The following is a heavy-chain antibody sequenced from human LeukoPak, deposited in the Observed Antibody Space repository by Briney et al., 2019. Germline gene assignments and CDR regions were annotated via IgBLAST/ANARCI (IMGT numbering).Heavy chain of an antibody. D-gene: IGHD5-24*01. CDR3: ANGPDGYNTY. Sequence: ASVKVSCKASGYAFTYRYLHWVRQAPGQALEWMGWITPFNGNTNYAQKFQDRVTITRDRSMTTAYMELSSLRSEDTAMYYCANGPDGYNTYWGQGTLVTVSS. CDR2: ITPFNGNT. V-gene: IGHV1-45*02. J-gene: IGHJ4*02. CDR1: GYAFTYRY.